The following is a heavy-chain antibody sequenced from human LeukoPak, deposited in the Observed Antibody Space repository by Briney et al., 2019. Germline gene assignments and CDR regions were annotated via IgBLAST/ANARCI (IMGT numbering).Heavy chain of an antibody. V-gene: IGHV3-7*05. CDR1: GFTFSSYW. D-gene: IGHD3-22*01. Sequence: GGSLRLSCAASGFTFSSYWMSWVRQAPGKGLEWVANIKQEGSEKYYVDSVKGRFTISRDNAKNSLYLQMNSLRAEDTAVYYCARPYSSDFYQYFDCWGQGTLVTVSS. CDR3: ARPYSSDFYQYFDC. J-gene: IGHJ4*02. CDR2: IKQEGSEK.